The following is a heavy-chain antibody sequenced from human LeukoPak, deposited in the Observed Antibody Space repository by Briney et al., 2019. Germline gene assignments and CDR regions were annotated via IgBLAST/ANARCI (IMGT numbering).Heavy chain of an antibody. Sequence: ASVKVSCKASGYTFTSYGISWVRQAPGQGLEWMGWISADNGNTNHALQGRVTMTTDTSTSTAYMELSSLRSEDTAVYYCARGDYSNLHRIDYWGQGTLVTVSS. CDR1: GYTFTSYG. V-gene: IGHV1-18*01. CDR2: ISADNGNT. J-gene: IGHJ4*02. CDR3: ARGDYSNLHRIDY. D-gene: IGHD4-4*01.